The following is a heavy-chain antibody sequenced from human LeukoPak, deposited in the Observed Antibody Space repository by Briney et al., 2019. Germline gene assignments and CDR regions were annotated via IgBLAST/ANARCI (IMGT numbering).Heavy chain of an antibody. D-gene: IGHD2-2*01. CDR1: GYTFTGYY. Sequence: ASVKVSCRASGYTFTGYYMHWVRQATGQGLEWMGWINPNSDGKNYAQKFQGRVTMTRDTSISTAYMELSRLRSDDTAVYYCASDFVVVPAANPDFDYWGQGTLVTVSS. CDR2: INPNSDGK. V-gene: IGHV1-2*02. CDR3: ASDFVVVPAANPDFDY. J-gene: IGHJ4*02.